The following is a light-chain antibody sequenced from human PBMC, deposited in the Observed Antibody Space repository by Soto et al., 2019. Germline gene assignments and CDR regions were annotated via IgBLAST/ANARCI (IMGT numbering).Light chain of an antibody. CDR1: QSVSSN. CDR3: QQYDNWPWT. CDR2: GAS. V-gene: IGKV3-15*01. Sequence: EIVMTHSPVTLSVSPGERATLSCMAGQSVSSNLAWYQQKPGQAPRLLIYGASRRATGFPARFSGSGSGTDFTLTISSLQSEDFAVYYCQQYDNWPWTFGQGTKVDI. J-gene: IGKJ1*01.